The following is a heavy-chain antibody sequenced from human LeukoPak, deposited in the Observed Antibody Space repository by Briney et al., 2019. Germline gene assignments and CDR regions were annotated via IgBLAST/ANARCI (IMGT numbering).Heavy chain of an antibody. Sequence: YXXSWVRQAPXXXLEWXSGISDSGGSTYYADSVKGRFTISRDNSKNTLYLQMNSLRAEDTAVYYCAKGYSGSYYGDNWFDPWGQGTLVTVSS. CDR3: AKGYSGSYYGDNWFDP. CDR1: YX. V-gene: IGHV3-23*01. D-gene: IGHD1-26*01. J-gene: IGHJ5*02. CDR2: ISDSGGST.